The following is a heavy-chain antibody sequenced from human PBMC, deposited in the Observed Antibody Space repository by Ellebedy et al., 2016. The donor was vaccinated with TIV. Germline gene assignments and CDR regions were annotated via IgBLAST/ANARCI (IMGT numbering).Heavy chain of an antibody. CDR2: ISAYNGNT. CDR1: GYTFTTYN. D-gene: IGHD3-10*01. V-gene: IGHV1-18*01. Sequence: AASVKVSCKASGYTFTTYNISWVRQAPGQGLEWMGWISAYNGNTNYAQKLQGRVTMTTDTSTSTAYMEVRSLRSDDTAIYYCARVFHSGSDYGGYDYWGQGTLVIVSS. J-gene: IGHJ4*02. CDR3: ARVFHSGSDYGGYDY.